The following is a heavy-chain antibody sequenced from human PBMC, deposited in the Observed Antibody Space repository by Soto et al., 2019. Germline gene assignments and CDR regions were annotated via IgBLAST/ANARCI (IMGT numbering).Heavy chain of an antibody. J-gene: IGHJ2*01. CDR2: ISAYNGNT. D-gene: IGHD3-9*01. V-gene: IGHV1-18*04. Sequence: QVQLVQSGAEVKKPGASVKVSCKASGYTFTGSGISWVRQAPGQGLEWMGWISAYNGNTNYAQKLQGRVTMTTDTSTSTAYMELRSLRSDDTAVYYCARDVLRYFVWLPSHWYFDLWGRGTLVTVSS. CDR1: GYTFTGSG. CDR3: ARDVLRYFVWLPSHWYFDL.